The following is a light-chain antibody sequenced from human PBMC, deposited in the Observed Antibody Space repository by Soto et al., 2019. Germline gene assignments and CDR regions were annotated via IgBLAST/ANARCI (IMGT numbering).Light chain of an antibody. Sequence: AFQLTQSPSSLSASVGDRVTITCRASEGISSALAWYQQKPGKAPKLLIYDASTLESGVPSRFSGSGSGTEFTLTITSLQPEDVATYCCQHFKLFGGGTKVEIK. CDR1: EGISSA. CDR2: DAS. V-gene: IGKV1-13*02. J-gene: IGKJ4*01. CDR3: QHFKL.